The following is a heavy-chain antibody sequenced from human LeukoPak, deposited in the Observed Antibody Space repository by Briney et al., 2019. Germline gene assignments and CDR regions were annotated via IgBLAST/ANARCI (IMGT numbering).Heavy chain of an antibody. D-gene: IGHD6-19*01. V-gene: IGHV3-23*01. CDR1: GFTFRNYA. CDR2: ISGSDDDT. CDR3: AKDTQWLALPGVANYYFDY. Sequence: GGSLRLSCAASGFTFRNYAMTWVRQAPGKGLEWVSSISGSDDDTYYADSVKGRFTISRDNSKNTLYLQVNSLRAEDTAVYYCAKDTQWLALPGVANYYFDYWGQGTLVTVSS. J-gene: IGHJ4*02.